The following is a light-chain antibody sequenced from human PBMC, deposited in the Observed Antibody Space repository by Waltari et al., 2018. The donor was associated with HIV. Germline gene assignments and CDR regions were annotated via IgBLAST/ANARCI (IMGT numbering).Light chain of an antibody. J-gene: IGLJ2*01. CDR2: SND. CDR1: PSNIGINS. Sequence: QSPLTQTPSMSGAPGQRVNISCSGGPSNIGINSFNWYRQLPGTAPKLLIYSNDQRPSSVPVRFSGSKSATSAFLVISGLQSDDEADYYCATWDDTMSVVFGGGTRLTVL. CDR3: ATWDDTMSVV. V-gene: IGLV1-44*01.